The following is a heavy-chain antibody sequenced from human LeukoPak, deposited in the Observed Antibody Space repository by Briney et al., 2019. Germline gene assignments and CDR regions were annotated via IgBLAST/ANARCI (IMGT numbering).Heavy chain of an antibody. Sequence: SETLSLTCTVSGGSISSSSYYWGWIRQPPGKGLEWIGSIYYSGSTYYNPSLKSRVTISVDTSKNQFSLKLSSVTAADTAVYYCARHGEYYYDSSGYSFDYWGQGTLVTVSS. CDR1: GGSISSSSYY. J-gene: IGHJ4*02. CDR2: IYYSGST. V-gene: IGHV4-39*01. D-gene: IGHD3-22*01. CDR3: ARHGEYYYDSSGYSFDY.